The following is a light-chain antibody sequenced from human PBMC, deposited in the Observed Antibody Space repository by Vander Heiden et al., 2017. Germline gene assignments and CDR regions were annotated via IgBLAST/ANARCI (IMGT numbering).Light chain of an antibody. J-gene: IGKJ4*01. CDR2: DAS. Sequence: DIQMTQSPSSLSASVGDRVTITCQASQDISNYLNWYQQKPGKAPKLLIYDASNLETGVPSRFSGSGSGTYFTFTISSLQPEDIATYYCQQYDNLQLTFGGGTKVEIK. CDR3: QQYDNLQLT. CDR1: QDISNY. V-gene: IGKV1-33*01.